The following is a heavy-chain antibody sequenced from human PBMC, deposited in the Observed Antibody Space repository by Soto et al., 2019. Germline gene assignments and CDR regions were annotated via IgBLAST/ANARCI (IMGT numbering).Heavy chain of an antibody. V-gene: IGHV3-9*01. J-gene: IGHJ3*01. Sequence: EVQLVESGGGLVQPGRSLRLSCAASGFNFGVYGMYWVRQAPGKGLVWVSRIRWNSGVLGYADSVKGRFTITRDSAKTPLYVQMTSLRAEDTVLYYGAKDKGCSRDSCYEAGTAFAPWGKGTMVTVSS. CDR3: AKDKGCSRDSCYEAGTAFAP. CDR2: IRWNSGVL. D-gene: IGHD2-2*01. CDR1: GFNFGVYG.